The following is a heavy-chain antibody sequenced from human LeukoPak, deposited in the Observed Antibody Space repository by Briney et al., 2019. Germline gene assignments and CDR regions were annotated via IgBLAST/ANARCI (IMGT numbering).Heavy chain of an antibody. D-gene: IGHD3-22*01. Sequence: GGSLRLSCAASGFTFSSYGMHWVRQAPGKALEWVAVIWYDGSNKYYADYVKGRFTISRDNSKNTLYLQMNSMRAVDTDVYNCARSDSSGPYCMDVGGQGTTVTVSS. V-gene: IGHV3-33*01. CDR3: ARSDSSGPYCMDV. J-gene: IGHJ6*02. CDR2: IWYDGSNK. CDR1: GFTFSSYG.